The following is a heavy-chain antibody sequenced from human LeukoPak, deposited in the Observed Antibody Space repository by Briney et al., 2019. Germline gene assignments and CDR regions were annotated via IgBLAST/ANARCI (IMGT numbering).Heavy chain of an antibody. CDR2: IIPIFGTA. CDR1: GGTFSSYA. V-gene: IGHV1-69*06. Sequence: ASVKVSCKASGGTFSSYAISWVRQAPGQGLEWMGGIIPIFGTANYAQKFQGRATITADKSTSTAYMELSSLRSEDTAVYYYASWQMTTVTTLAFDIWGQGTMVTVSS. J-gene: IGHJ3*02. D-gene: IGHD4-17*01. CDR3: ASWQMTTVTTLAFDI.